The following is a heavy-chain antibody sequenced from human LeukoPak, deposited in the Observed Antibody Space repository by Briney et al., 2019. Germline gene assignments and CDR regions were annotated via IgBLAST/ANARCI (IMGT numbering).Heavy chain of an antibody. CDR2: VSGGGGST. V-gene: IGHV3-23*01. CDR1: GFTFSNYV. J-gene: IGHJ4*02. Sequence: GGSLRLSCAASGFTFSNYVMSWVRQAPGKGLEWVSGVSGGGGSTYYADSVKGRFTISRDNSKNTLYLQMNSLRAEDTALYYCAKDIGGGRFLEWSGGFDYWGQGTLVTVSS. CDR3: AKDIGGGRFLEWSGGFDY. D-gene: IGHD3-3*01.